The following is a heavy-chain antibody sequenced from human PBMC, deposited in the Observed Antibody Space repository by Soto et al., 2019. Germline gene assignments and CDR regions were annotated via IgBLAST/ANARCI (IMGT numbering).Heavy chain of an antibody. V-gene: IGHV1-69*02. CDR2: IIPILGIA. CDR3: GGGGGGSGSDY. CDR1: GGTFSSYT. Sequence: QVQLVQSGAEVKKPGSSVKVSCKASGGTFSSYTISWVRQAPGQGLEWMGRIIPILGIANYAQKFQGRVTSPADKTTGTAHMGGSSLRTEGTAVYFWGGGGGGSGSDYWGQGTLVTVSS. J-gene: IGHJ4*02. D-gene: IGHD1-26*01.